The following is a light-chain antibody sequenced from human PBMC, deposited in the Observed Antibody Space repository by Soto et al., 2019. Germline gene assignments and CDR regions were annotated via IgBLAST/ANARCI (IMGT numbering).Light chain of an antibody. CDR3: QQYSSYPKT. CDR1: QTISSW. Sequence: DIPMTQSPSTLSASVGDRVTITCRASQTISSWLAWYQLKPGRAPKLLIYKASSLESGVPSRFSGSGSGTEFTLTISSLQPDDVAAYYCQQYSSYPKTFGQGTKVEIK. J-gene: IGKJ1*01. V-gene: IGKV1-5*03. CDR2: KAS.